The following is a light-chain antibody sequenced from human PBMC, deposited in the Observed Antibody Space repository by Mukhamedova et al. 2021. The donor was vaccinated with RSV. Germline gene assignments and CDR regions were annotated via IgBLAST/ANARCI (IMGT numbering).Light chain of an antibody. CDR1: SLRTYY. CDR3: HSRDSSGNHVV. Sequence: TWGGDSLRTYYASWYQQKPGQAPVFVIYGRNNRPSGIPDRFSGSISGNTASLTITGAQAEDEADYYCHSRDSSGNHVVFGGGTKLTV. V-gene: IGLV3-19*01. J-gene: IGLJ2*01. CDR2: GRN.